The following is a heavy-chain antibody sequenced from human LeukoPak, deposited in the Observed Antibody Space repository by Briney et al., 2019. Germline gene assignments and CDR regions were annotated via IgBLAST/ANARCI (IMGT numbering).Heavy chain of an antibody. CDR3: ARDLALDDYFDS. Sequence: GGSLRLSCAPSGFTFRNCAMHWVRQAPGKGLEWVAHISYDRSKKYYADSVKDRFTISRQNFQDTVDLQMNSLRPDDTAIYYCARDLALDDYFDSWGQGTLVTVSS. D-gene: IGHD1-1*01. CDR1: GFTFRNCA. V-gene: IGHV3-30-3*01. J-gene: IGHJ4*02. CDR2: ISYDRSKK.